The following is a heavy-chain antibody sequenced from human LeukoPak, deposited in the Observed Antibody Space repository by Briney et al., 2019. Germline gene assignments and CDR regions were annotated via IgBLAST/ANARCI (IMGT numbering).Heavy chain of an antibody. CDR2: IYYSGST. CDR3: EVLGYCSGGSCYSPYYYYYYMDV. J-gene: IGHJ6*03. V-gene: IGHV4-39*01. D-gene: IGHD2-15*01. CDR1: GGSISSSSYY. Sequence: SETLSLTCTVSGGSISSSSYYWGWIRQPPGKGLEWIGSIYYSGSTYYNPSLKSRVTISVDTSKNQFSLKLSSVTAADTAVYYCEVLGYCSGGSCYSPYYYYYYMDVWGKGTTVTVSS.